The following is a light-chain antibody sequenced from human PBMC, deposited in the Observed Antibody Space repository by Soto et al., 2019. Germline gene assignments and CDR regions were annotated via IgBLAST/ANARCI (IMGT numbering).Light chain of an antibody. Sequence: DIQMTQSPSTLSASVGDRVTITCRASQSISSWLAWYQQKPGKAPKLLIYDASSLESGVPSRFSGSGSGTEFTLTISSLQPDDFATYYCQQYNNWPAITFGQGTRLEIK. V-gene: IGKV1-5*01. CDR2: DAS. J-gene: IGKJ5*01. CDR1: QSISSW. CDR3: QQYNNWPAIT.